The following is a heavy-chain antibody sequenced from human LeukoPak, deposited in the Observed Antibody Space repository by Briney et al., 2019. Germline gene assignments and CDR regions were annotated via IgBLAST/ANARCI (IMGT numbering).Heavy chain of an antibody. V-gene: IGHV4-38-2*02. Sequence: SEALSLTCSVSGFSVTSGHYWGWIRQPPGKGLEWIGTIYHTGSTNYNPSLQSRVTMSVDTSKNQFSLRLGSVTAADTAMYFCAREVPYYYFMDVWGKRTTVTVSS. CDR3: AREVPYYYFMDV. J-gene: IGHJ6*03. CDR1: GFSVTSGHY. CDR2: IYHTGST.